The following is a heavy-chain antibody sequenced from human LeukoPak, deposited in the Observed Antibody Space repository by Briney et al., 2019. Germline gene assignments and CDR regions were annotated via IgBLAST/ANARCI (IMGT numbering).Heavy chain of an antibody. CDR1: GDSVSSNSAA. Sequence: SQTLSLTCAISGDSVSSNSAAWNWIRQSPSRGLEWLGRTYYRSKWYNDYAVSVKSRITINPDTSKNQFSLQLNSMTPEDTAVYYCAREIIDSSGYQHYGMDVWGQGTTVTVSS. CDR2: TYYRSKWYN. CDR3: AREIIDSSGYQHYGMDV. J-gene: IGHJ6*02. D-gene: IGHD3-22*01. V-gene: IGHV6-1*01.